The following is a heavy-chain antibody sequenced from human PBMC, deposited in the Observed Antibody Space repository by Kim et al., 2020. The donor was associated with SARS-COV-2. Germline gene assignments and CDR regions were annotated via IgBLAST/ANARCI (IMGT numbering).Heavy chain of an antibody. J-gene: IGHJ5*02. CDR2: ISAYNGNT. CDR3: ARVRGFTFGGVIWFDP. CDR1: GYTFTSYG. Sequence: ASVKVSCKASGYTFTSYGISWVRQAPGQGHEWMGWISAYNGNTNYAQKLQGRVTMTRDTSTSTVYMELRSLRSDDTAVYYCARVRGFTFGGVIWFDPWGQGTLVTVSS. V-gene: IGHV1-18*01. D-gene: IGHD3-16*01.